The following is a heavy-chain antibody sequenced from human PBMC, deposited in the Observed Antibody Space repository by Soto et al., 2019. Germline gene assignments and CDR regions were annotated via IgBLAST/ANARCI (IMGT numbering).Heavy chain of an antibody. CDR1: GFNFNTYG. CDR3: ARDKFPRTSPGYYLDY. CDR2: IWYDGSSQ. V-gene: IGHV3-33*01. D-gene: IGHD3-9*01. Sequence: QVQLVESGGGVVQPGKSLTLSCEASGFNFNTYGMHWVRQAPGKGLEWVAVIWYDGSSQSYVDSVKGRFTISRDNSKNTVSLQMNSLRAQDTAVYYYARDKFPRTSPGYYLDYWGQGTLVTVSS. J-gene: IGHJ4*02.